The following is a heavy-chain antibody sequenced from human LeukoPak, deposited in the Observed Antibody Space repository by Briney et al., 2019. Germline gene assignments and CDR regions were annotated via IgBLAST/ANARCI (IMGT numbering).Heavy chain of an antibody. J-gene: IGHJ4*02. CDR3: ATGLWGSYRF. Sequence: SVKVSCKVSGYTLTDLSIHWVRQAPGKGLEWMGHFDPEDGDTISAQKFQGRVTMTEDTSTDTAYMELSSLRSEDTAVYYCATGLWGSYRFWGQGTLVTVSS. V-gene: IGHV1-24*01. CDR2: FDPEDGDT. D-gene: IGHD3-16*02. CDR1: GYTLTDLS.